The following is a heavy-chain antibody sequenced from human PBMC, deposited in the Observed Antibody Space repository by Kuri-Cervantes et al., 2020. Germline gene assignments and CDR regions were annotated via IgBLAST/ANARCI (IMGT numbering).Heavy chain of an antibody. CDR3: ARKYCSSTSCYFEYSSSFYDY. D-gene: IGHD2-2*01. Sequence: ESLKISCSVSGVSVSSGSYYWTWIRQSPGKGLEWIGDIYYSGSTYYNPSLKSRVTISVDTSKNQFSLKLSSVTAADTAVYYCARKYCSSTSCYFEYSSSFYDYWGQGTLVTVSS. CDR2: IYYSGST. CDR1: GVSVSSGSYY. V-gene: IGHV4-39*01. J-gene: IGHJ4*02.